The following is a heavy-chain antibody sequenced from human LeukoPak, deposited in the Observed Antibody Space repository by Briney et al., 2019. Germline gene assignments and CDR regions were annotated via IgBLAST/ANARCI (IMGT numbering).Heavy chain of an antibody. V-gene: IGHV3-73*01. Sequence: GGSLRLSCAASGFTFSGSAMHWVRQASGKGLEWVGRIRSKANSYATAYAASVKGRFTISRDDSKNTAYLQMNSLRAEDTAVYYCARASSVGATLLDYWGQGTLVTVSS. CDR1: GFTFSGSA. CDR3: ARASSVGATLLDY. D-gene: IGHD1-26*01. J-gene: IGHJ4*02. CDR2: IRSKANSYAT.